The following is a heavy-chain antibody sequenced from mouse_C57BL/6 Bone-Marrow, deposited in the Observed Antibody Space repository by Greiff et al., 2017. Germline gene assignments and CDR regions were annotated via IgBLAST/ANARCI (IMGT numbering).Heavy chain of an antibody. CDR3: ARDRGQLRLNYFDY. V-gene: IGHV5-4*01. CDR2: ISDGGSYT. Sequence: DVLLVESGGGLVKPGGSLKLSCAASGFTFSSYAMSWVRQTPEKRLEWVATISDGGSYTYYPDNVQGRFTISRDNAKNNLYLQMSQLKSEDTAMYYCARDRGQLRLNYFDYWGQGTTLTVSS. J-gene: IGHJ2*01. D-gene: IGHD3-2*02. CDR1: GFTFSSYA.